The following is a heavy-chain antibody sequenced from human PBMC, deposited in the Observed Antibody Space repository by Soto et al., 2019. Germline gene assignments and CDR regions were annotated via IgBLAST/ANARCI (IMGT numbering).Heavy chain of an antibody. CDR3: ARILGSGWPYYYYYGMDV. J-gene: IGHJ6*02. CDR2: IYPGDPET. V-gene: IGHV5-51*01. Sequence: GESLKISCKGSGYSFTSYWIVWVRQMPGKGLEWMGYIYPGDPETRYSPSLQGQVTISKDTSKSQVVLTMTNMDPVDTATYYCARILGSGWPYYYYYGMDVWGQGTTVTVSS. D-gene: IGHD6-19*01. CDR1: GYSFTSYW.